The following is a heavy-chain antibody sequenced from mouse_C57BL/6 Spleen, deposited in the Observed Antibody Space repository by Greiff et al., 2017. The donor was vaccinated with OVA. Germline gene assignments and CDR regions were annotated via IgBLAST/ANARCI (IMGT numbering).Heavy chain of an antibody. CDR3: ARNSGITTVVANWYFDV. J-gene: IGHJ1*03. Sequence: VNVVESGPGLVQPSQSLSITCTVSGFSLTSYGVHWVRQSPGQGLEWLGVIWSGGSTDYNAAFISRMSISKDNSKSQVFFKMNSLQADDTAIYYCARNSGITTVVANWYFDVWGTGTTVTVSS. CDR1: GFSLTSYG. CDR2: IWSGGST. V-gene: IGHV2-2*01. D-gene: IGHD1-1*01.